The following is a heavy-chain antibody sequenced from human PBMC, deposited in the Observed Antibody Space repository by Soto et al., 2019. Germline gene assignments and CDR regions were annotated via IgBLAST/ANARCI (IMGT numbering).Heavy chain of an antibody. CDR2: IIPILGIA. CDR1: GGTFSSYT. Sequence: QVQLVQSGAEVKKPGSSVKVSCKASGGTFSSYTISWVRQAPGQGLEWMGRIIPILGIANYAQKFQGRVTITADKSTSTAYMELSSLRSEDTAVYYCARVRENSDAFDIWGQGTMVTVSS. CDR3: ARVRENSDAFDI. J-gene: IGHJ3*02. V-gene: IGHV1-69*02.